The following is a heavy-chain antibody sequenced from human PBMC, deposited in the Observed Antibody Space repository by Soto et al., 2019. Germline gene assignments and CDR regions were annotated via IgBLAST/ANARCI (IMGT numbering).Heavy chain of an antibody. D-gene: IGHD1-7*01. V-gene: IGHV1-69*06. J-gene: IGHJ4*02. CDR3: ARDMTRTVVPYFDF. CDR2: IIPISGAA. CDR1: GVPFNSYG. Sequence: QVVLLQSGTEVKRPGSSVKVSCKASGVPFNSYGFAWVRQAPGRGLEWVGRIIPISGAANYAQKFQGRVTITADKSTSTSYMELSSLRSEDTAVYYCARDMTRTVVPYFDFWGQGTLVTVSS.